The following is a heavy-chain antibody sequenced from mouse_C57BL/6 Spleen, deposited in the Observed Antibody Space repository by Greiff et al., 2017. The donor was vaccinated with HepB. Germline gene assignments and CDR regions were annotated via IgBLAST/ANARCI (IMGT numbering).Heavy chain of an antibody. CDR3: ARGGEDGSFYYFDY. D-gene: IGHD1-1*01. CDR2: IYPRSGNT. CDR1: GYTFTSYG. V-gene: IGHV1-81*01. J-gene: IGHJ2*01. Sequence: VQLQESGAELARPGASVKLSCKASGYTFTSYGISWVKQRTGQGLEWIGEIYPRSGNTYYNEKFKGKATLTADKSSSTAYMELRSLTSEDSAVYFCARGGEDGSFYYFDYWGQGTTLTVSS.